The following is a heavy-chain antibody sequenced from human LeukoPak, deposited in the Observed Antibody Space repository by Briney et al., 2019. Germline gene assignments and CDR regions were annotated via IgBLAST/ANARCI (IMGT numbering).Heavy chain of an antibody. CDR3: ARGQAYRRYNWNDNWFDP. V-gene: IGHV1-69*04. CDR1: GGTFSSYA. J-gene: IGHJ5*02. D-gene: IGHD1-20*01. CDR2: IIPILGIA. Sequence: ASVKVSCKASGGTFSSYAISWVRQAPGQGLEWMGRIIPILGIANYAQKFQGRVTITADKSTSTAYMELSSLRSEDTAAYYCARGQAYRRYNWNDNWFDPWGQGTLVTVSS.